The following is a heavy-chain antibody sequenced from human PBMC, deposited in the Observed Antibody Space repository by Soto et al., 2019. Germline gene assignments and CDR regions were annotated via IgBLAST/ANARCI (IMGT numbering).Heavy chain of an antibody. Sequence: GGSLRLSCAASGFTFSSYEMNWVRQAPGKGLEWGSYISSSGRTIYYADSVKGRFTISRDNAKNSLYLQMNSLRAEDTAVYYCARDRGGYYSARPYYFDYWGQGPLVTVSS. J-gene: IGHJ4*02. CDR2: ISSSGRTI. CDR3: ARDRGGYYSARPYYFDY. CDR1: GFTFSSYE. V-gene: IGHV3-48*03. D-gene: IGHD3-3*01.